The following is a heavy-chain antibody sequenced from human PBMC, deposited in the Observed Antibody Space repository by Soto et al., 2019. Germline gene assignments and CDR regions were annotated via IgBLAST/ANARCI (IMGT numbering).Heavy chain of an antibody. CDR2: IIPILGIA. CDR3: AQSRHYGSGRYWYFDL. CDR1: GGTFSSYT. Sequence: QVQLVQSGAEVKKPGSSVKVSCKASGGTFSSYTISWVRQAPGQGLEWMGRIIPILGIANYAQKFKGRVTITADKSTSTDYMELSSLRYEDTAVYYCAQSRHYGSGRYWYFDLWGRGTLVTVSS. V-gene: IGHV1-69*02. D-gene: IGHD3-10*01. J-gene: IGHJ2*01.